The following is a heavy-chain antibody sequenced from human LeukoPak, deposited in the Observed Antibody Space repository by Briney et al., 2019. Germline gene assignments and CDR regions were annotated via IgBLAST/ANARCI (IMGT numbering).Heavy chain of an antibody. CDR2: IYHTGST. D-gene: IGHD3-16*01. CDR1: GGSISTNDW. V-gene: IGHV4-4*02. J-gene: IGHJ4*02. CDR3: AKSGDYLWDY. Sequence: SEALSLTCAVSGGSISTNDWWSWVRQPPGKGLEWIGEIYHTGSTNYSPSLRSRVTMSIDKSNNQFSLNLNSVTAADTAVYYCAKSGDYLWDYWGQGTLVTVSS.